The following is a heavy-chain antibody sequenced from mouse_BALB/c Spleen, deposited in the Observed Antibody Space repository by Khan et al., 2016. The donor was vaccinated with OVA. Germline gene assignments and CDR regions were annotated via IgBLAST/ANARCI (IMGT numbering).Heavy chain of an antibody. Sequence: EVQLQESGPSLVKPSQTLSLTCSVTGDSITSGYWNWIRKFPGNKLEYMGYISYSGSTYYNPSLKSRISITRDTSKNQYYLQLNSVTTEDTATYYWARRRNWDVGVFAYWGQGTLVTVSA. J-gene: IGHJ3*01. CDR1: GDSITSGY. D-gene: IGHD4-1*01. CDR3: ARRRNWDVGVFAY. CDR2: ISYSGST. V-gene: IGHV3-8*02.